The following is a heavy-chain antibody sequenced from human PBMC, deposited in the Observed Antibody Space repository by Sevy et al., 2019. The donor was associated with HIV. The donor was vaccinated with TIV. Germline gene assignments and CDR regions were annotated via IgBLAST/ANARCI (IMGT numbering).Heavy chain of an antibody. V-gene: IGHV3-33*01. CDR1: GFTFSSYG. Sequence: GGSLRLSCAASGFTFSSYGMHWVRQAPGKGLEWVAVIWYDGSNKYYADSGKGRFTISRDNSKNTLYLQMNSLRAEDTAVYYCARDLPDSYYDSSGYTFDYWGQGTLVTVSS. CDR3: ARDLPDSYYDSSGYTFDY. CDR2: IWYDGSNK. J-gene: IGHJ4*02. D-gene: IGHD3-22*01.